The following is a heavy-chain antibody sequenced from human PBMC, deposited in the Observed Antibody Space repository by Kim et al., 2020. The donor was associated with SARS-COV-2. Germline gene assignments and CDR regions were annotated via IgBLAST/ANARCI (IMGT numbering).Heavy chain of an antibody. V-gene: IGHV4-4*07. J-gene: IGHJ4*02. CDR2: IYTSGST. D-gene: IGHD3-22*01. Sequence: SETLSLTCTVSGGSISSYYWSWIRQPAGKGLEWIGRIYTSGSTNYNPSLKSRVTMSVDTSKNQFSLKLSSVTAADTAVYYCAWSDYYDSSGSLGYWGQGTLVTVSS. CDR3: AWSDYYDSSGSLGY. CDR1: GGSISSYY.